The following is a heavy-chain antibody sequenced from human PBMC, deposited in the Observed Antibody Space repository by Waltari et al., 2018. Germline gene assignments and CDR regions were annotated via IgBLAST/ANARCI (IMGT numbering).Heavy chain of an antibody. V-gene: IGHV3-30-3*01. CDR1: GFTFSSYA. Sequence: QVQLVESGGGVVQPGRSLRLSCAASGFTFSSYAMHWVRQAPGKGLEWVAVISYDGSNKYYADSVKGRFTISRDNSKNTLYLQMNSLRAEDTAVYYCARDLLSARYSSSWYLGYWGQGTLVTVSS. CDR2: ISYDGSNK. CDR3: ARDLLSARYSSSWYLGY. D-gene: IGHD6-13*01. J-gene: IGHJ4*02.